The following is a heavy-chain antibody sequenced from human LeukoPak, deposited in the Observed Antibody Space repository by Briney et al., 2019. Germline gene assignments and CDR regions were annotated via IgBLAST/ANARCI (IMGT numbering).Heavy chain of an antibody. Sequence: ASVKVSFKASGYAFTGCYMHWVRQAPGQGLEWMGRINPNSGGTNYAQKFQGRVTMTSDKTISTACMEVSRLRSDDTAVYYCARAPRIAQADYWGQGTLVTVSS. CDR2: INPNSGGT. CDR3: ARAPRIAQADY. CDR1: GYAFTGCY. V-gene: IGHV1-2*06. J-gene: IGHJ4*02. D-gene: IGHD6-13*01.